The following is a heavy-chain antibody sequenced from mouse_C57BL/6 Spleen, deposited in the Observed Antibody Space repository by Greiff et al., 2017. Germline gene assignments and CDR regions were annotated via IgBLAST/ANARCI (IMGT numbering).Heavy chain of an antibody. CDR3: AREGSSGYENYFDY. V-gene: IGHV1-39*01. CDR1: GYSFTDYN. J-gene: IGHJ2*01. D-gene: IGHD3-2*02. Sequence: LQESGPELVKPGASVKISCKASGYSFTDYNMNWVKQSNGKSLEWIGVINPNYGTTSYNQKFKGKATLTVDQSSSTAYMQLNSLTSEDSAVYYCAREGSSGYENYFDYWGQGTTLTVSS. CDR2: INPNYGTT.